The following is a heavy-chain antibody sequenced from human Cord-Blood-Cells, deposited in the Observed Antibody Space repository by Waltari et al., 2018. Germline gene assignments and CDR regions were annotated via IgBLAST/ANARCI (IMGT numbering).Heavy chain of an antibody. D-gene: IGHD2-21*02. CDR1: GCSVSSVSYY. J-gene: IGHJ6*03. CDR3: ARAPTVLYYYYYMDV. CDR2: IYYSGST. Sequence: QVQMQESGPGLVKPSETLSLTCTVSGCSVSSVSYYWSWIRQPPGKGLEWIGYIYYSGSTNYNPSLKSRVTISVDTSKNQFSLKLSSVTAADTAVYYCARAPTVLYYYYYMDVWGKGTTVTVSS. V-gene: IGHV4-61*01.